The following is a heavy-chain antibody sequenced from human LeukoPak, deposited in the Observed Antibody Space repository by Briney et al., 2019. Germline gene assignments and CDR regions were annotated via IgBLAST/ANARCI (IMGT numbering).Heavy chain of an antibody. D-gene: IGHD6-13*01. Sequence: SETLSLTCAVYGGSFSGYYWSWIRQPPGKGLEWIGEINHSGSTNYNPSLKSRVTISVDTSKNQSSLKLSSVTAADTAVYYCARGLWQQLGNDYWGQGTLVTVSS. CDR1: GGSFSGYY. J-gene: IGHJ4*02. V-gene: IGHV4-34*01. CDR3: ARGLWQQLGNDY. CDR2: INHSGST.